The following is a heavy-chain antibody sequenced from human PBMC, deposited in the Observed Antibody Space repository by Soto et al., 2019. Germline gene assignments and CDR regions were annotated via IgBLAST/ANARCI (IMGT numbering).Heavy chain of an antibody. CDR1: GYTFTGYY. CDR3: ARDRVEMATIVYYYGMDV. J-gene: IGHJ6*02. CDR2: INPNSGGT. Sequence: ASVKVSCKAPGYTFTGYYMHWVRQAPGQGLEWMGWINPNSGGTNYAQKFQGWVTMTRDTSISTAYMELSRLRSDDTAVYYCARDRVEMATIVYYYGMDVWGQGTTVTVSS. V-gene: IGHV1-2*04. D-gene: IGHD5-12*01.